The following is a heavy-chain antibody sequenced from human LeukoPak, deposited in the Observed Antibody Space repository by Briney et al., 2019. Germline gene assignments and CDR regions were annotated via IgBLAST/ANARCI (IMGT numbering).Heavy chain of an antibody. D-gene: IGHD3-10*01. CDR2: IYYSGST. J-gene: IGHJ4*02. CDR3: ARVRLYYGSGSYDRFDY. Sequence: SETLSLTCAVYGGSFSGYYWGWIRQPPGKGLEWIGSIYYSGSTYYNPSLKSRVTISVDTSKNQFSLKLSSVTAADTAVYYCARVRLYYGSGSYDRFDYWGQGTLVTVSS. V-gene: IGHV4-34*01. CDR1: GGSFSGYY.